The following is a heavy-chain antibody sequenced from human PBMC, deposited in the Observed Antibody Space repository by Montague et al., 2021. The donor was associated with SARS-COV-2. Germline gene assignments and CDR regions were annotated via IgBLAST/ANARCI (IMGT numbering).Heavy chain of an antibody. CDR2: IYYSGNT. D-gene: IGHD6-19*01. CDR3: AKVAGSHDTFDI. J-gene: IGHJ3*02. CDR1: GGSISGGGYY. Sequence: TLSLTCTVSGGSISGGGYYWSWIRQHPGKGLEWIGYIYYSGNTYYNPSLKSRVTISVDTSKNQFSLNLSSVTAADTAVYYCAKVAGSHDTFDIWGRGTMVTVSS. V-gene: IGHV4-31*03.